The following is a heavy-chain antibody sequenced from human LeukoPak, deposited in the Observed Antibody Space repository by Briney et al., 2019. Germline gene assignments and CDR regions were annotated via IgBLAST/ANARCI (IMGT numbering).Heavy chain of an antibody. CDR3: ARDRGYTYGWYIDV. Sequence: PGGSLRLSCAASGFTFSTYNMNWVRQAPGKGLDYVSYISSSSTTIYYADSVKGRFTISRDNAKNSLYLQMNSLRAEDTAVYYCARDRGYTYGWYIDVWGKGTTVTVSS. J-gene: IGHJ6*03. V-gene: IGHV3-48*01. CDR1: GFTFSTYN. D-gene: IGHD5-18*01. CDR2: ISSSSTTI.